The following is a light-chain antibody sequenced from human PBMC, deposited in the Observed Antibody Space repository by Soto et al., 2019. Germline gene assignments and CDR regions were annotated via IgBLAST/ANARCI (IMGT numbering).Light chain of an antibody. V-gene: IGKV3-11*01. CDR3: QQRSDWPPSLT. J-gene: IGKJ4*01. CDR1: QSVRNS. Sequence: EIVLTQSPATLSLSPGERATLSCRASQSVRNSLAWYQQKPGQAPRLLIYAASHRATGIPTTFSGSGSGTDFILTITSLEPEDVAVYYCQQRSDWPPSLTFGGGTKVDI. CDR2: AAS.